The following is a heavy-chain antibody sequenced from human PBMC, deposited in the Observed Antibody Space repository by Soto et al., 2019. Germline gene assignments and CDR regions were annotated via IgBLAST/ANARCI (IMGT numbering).Heavy chain of an antibody. CDR2: ISPIFGTP. CDR1: GGTFSSYT. J-gene: IGHJ4*02. Sequence: QVQLVQSGAEVKKPGSSVTISCKASGGTFSSYTISWVRQAPGQGLGWMAGISPIFGTPIYAQKFQDRVTITADDSTMTAYMEMNRLTSEDTAVYYCARVVVGSRLSLDYWGQGTLVTISS. CDR3: ARVVVGSRLSLDY. V-gene: IGHV1-69*01. D-gene: IGHD1-26*01.